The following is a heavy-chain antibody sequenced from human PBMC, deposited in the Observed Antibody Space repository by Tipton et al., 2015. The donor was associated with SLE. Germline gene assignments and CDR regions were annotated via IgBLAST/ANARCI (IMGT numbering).Heavy chain of an antibody. Sequence: QSGPEVKKPGASVKVSCKASGYTLTSYGISWLRQAPGQGLEWMGWISTYNDDTNYAQKFQGRVTMTTDTSTRTAYVELRSLRSDDTAVYYCANTLLEYSSSCDPWGQGTLVTVSS. D-gene: IGHD6-6*01. V-gene: IGHV1-18*01. J-gene: IGHJ5*02. CDR2: ISTYNDDT. CDR3: ANTLLEYSSSCDP. CDR1: GYTLTSYG.